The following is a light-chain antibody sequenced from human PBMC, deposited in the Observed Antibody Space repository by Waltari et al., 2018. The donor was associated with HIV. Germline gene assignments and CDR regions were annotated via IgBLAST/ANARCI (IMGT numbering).Light chain of an antibody. CDR2: SNK. CDR3: AAWDDSLIGPV. V-gene: IGLV1-44*01. Sequence: QSVLTQPPSASGTPGQRVTISCSGSSSNIGSNTVNWYQQLPGTAPKLLIDSNKQRPSGVPDRLSGSKSGTSASLAISGLQSEDEANYYCAAWDDSLIGPVFGGGTKLTVL. J-gene: IGLJ3*02. CDR1: SSNIGSNT.